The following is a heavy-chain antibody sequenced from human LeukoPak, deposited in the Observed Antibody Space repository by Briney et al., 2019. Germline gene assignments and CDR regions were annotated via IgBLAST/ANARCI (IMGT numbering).Heavy chain of an antibody. CDR3: AKDRTFGSGSSIDY. J-gene: IGHJ4*02. D-gene: IGHD3-10*01. CDR1: GFTFSSYW. V-gene: IGHV3-9*01. Sequence: GGSLRLSCAASGFTFSSYWMHWVRQAPGKGLVWVSSITWNSGRIAYTDSVKGRFTISRDNAKNSLYLQMNSLRVEDTALYYCAKDRTFGSGSSIDYWGQGTLVTVSS. CDR2: ITWNSGRI.